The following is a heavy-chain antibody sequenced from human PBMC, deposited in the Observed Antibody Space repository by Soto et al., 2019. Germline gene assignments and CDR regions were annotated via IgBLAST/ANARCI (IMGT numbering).Heavy chain of an antibody. Sequence: QLQLQESGPRLVKPSETLSLTCSVFGGSMNSGSYYWGWIRQPPGKGLEWVGSVYSSGFTYYNASLKSRLTISVDTSKNQFSLEVRSVTAADTAVYHCARHSHRLSWFDSWGQETLVIVSS. J-gene: IGHJ5*01. CDR3: ARHSHRLSWFDS. CDR2: VYSSGFT. V-gene: IGHV4-39*01. CDR1: GGSMNSGSYY.